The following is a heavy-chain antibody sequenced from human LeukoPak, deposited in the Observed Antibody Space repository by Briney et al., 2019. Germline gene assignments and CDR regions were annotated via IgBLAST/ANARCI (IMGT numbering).Heavy chain of an antibody. D-gene: IGHD3-22*01. CDR2: ISYHGSNK. CDR1: EFTFSSYA. J-gene: IGHJ4*02. CDR3: ARDGHDSSGSDY. V-gene: IGHV3-30-3*01. Sequence: GRSLRLSCAASEFTFSSYAMHWVRQVPGKGLEWVAFISYHGSNKYYADSVKGRFTISRDNSKNTLYLQMNSLRAEDTAVYYCARDGHDSSGSDYWGQGTLVTVSS.